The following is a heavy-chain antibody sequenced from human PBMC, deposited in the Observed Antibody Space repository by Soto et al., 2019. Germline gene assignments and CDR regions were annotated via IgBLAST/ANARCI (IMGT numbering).Heavy chain of an antibody. J-gene: IGHJ6*02. Sequence: GGSLRLSCAASGFTFSSYWMSWVRQAPGTGLEWVANIKQDGSEKYYVDSVKGRFTISRDNAKNSLYLQMNSLRAEDTAVYYCARQTLEDPVLMVYSSSSRYSYSLDVWGQGTTVTVSS. CDR2: IKQDGSEK. D-gene: IGHD2-8*01. CDR3: ARQTLEDPVLMVYSSSSRYSYSLDV. CDR1: GFTFSSYW. V-gene: IGHV3-7*01.